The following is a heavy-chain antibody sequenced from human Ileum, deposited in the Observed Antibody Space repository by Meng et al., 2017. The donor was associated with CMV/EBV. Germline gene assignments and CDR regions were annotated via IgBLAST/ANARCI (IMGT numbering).Heavy chain of an antibody. J-gene: IGHJ5*02. D-gene: IGHD6-13*01. V-gene: IGHV4-39*07. CDR1: GGSIGGGTYD. Sequence: ERHEPGPGLESPSENLARTCTVSGGSIGGGTYDVAWTRQSPGKGLEWIGSIYYSGSTYDNPSLKSRVTMSVDTFKNQFSLKLTSVTAADTAVYYCAGDWGPYSSRGYFDPWGQGTLVTVSS. CDR3: AGDWGPYSSRGYFDP. CDR2: IYYSGST.